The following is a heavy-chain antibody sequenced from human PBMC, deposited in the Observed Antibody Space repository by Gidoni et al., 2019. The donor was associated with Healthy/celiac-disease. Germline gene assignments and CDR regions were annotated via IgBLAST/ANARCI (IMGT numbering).Heavy chain of an antibody. CDR1: GFTFSSYA. J-gene: IGHJ3*02. CDR3: ARGSSPAYYYDTTDAFDI. CDR2: ISYDGSNK. V-gene: IGHV3-30-3*01. D-gene: IGHD3-22*01. Sequence: QVQLVESGGGVVQPGRSLRLSCAASGFTFSSYAMHWVRQAPGKGLEWVAVISYDGSNKYYADSVKGRFTISRDNSKNTLYLQMNSLRAEDTAVYYCARGSSPAYYYDTTDAFDIWGQGTMVTVSS.